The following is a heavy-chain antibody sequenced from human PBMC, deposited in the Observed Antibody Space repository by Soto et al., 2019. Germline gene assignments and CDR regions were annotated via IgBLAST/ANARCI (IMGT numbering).Heavy chain of an antibody. CDR3: AKRSDTYYYDSSGYLIAY. CDR1: GFTFSSYA. Sequence: VGSLRLSCAASGFTFSSYAMSWVRQAPGKGLEWVSAISGSGGSTYYADSVKGRFTISRDNSKNTLYLQMNSLRAEDTAVYYCAKRSDTYYYDSSGYLIAYWGQGTLVTVSS. CDR2: ISGSGGST. J-gene: IGHJ4*02. V-gene: IGHV3-23*01. D-gene: IGHD3-22*01.